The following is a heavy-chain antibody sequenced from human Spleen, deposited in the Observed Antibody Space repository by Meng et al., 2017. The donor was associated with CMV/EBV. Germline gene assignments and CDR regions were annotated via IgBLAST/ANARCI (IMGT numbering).Heavy chain of an antibody. Sequence: GGSLRLSCKGSGYTFTSYWIGWVRQVPGKGLEWMGLISAGDSDTRYSPSFRGQVTISVDTSGSTAYLQWSRLKASDTAMYDCARQDGYIPKVVDYWGQGTLVTVSS. V-gene: IGHV5-51*01. CDR2: ISAGDSDT. CDR1: GYTFTSYW. CDR3: ARQDGYIPKVVDY. D-gene: IGHD5-24*01. J-gene: IGHJ4*02.